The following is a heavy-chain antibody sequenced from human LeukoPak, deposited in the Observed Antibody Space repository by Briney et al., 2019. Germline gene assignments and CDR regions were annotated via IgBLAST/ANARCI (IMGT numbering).Heavy chain of an antibody. V-gene: IGHV3-30-3*01. CDR3: ARDKSTVEMATIIDY. CDR2: ISYDGSNK. CDR1: GFTFSSYA. Sequence: GGSLRLSCAASGFTFSSYAMHWVRQAPGKGLEWVAVISYDGSNKYYADSVKGRFTISRDNSKNTLYLQMNSLRAEDTAVYYCARDKSTVEMATIIDYWGQGILVTVSS. J-gene: IGHJ4*02. D-gene: IGHD5-24*01.